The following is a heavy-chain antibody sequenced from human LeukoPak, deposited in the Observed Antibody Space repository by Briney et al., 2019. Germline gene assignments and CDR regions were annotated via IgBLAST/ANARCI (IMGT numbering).Heavy chain of an antibody. CDR2: IYYSGST. V-gene: IGHV4-59*01. Sequence: SETLSLTCTVSGGSISSYYWSWIRQPPGKGLEWIGYIYYSGSTNYNPSLKSRVTISVDTSKNQFSLKLSSVTAADTAVYYCARDRSSTFYYYGMDVWGQETTVTVSS. CDR3: ARDRSSTFYYYGMDV. J-gene: IGHJ6*02. D-gene: IGHD2/OR15-2a*01. CDR1: GGSISSYY.